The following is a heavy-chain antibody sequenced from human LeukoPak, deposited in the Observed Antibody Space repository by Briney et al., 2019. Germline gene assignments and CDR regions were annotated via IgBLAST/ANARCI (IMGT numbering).Heavy chain of an antibody. D-gene: IGHD1-14*01. CDR2: INDSGGT. V-gene: IGHV4-34*01. J-gene: IGHJ4*02. CDR1: GGSLSDHN. Sequence: PSETLSLTCGVYGGSLSDHNWDWIRQPPGRGLEWIGEINDSGGTNYNPSLKSRVTISVDTSRNQFSLKVNSVIAADTAVYYCARDRTSYFDYWGQGTLVTVSS. CDR3: ARDRTSYFDY.